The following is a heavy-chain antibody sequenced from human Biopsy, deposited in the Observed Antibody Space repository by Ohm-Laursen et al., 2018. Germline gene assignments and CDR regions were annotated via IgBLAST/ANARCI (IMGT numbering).Heavy chain of an antibody. Sequence: GTLSLTCTVSGASLSSHYWSWIRQPPGKGLEWLGYFYGSGNTYYNPSLKSRVTISVNPSKNQFSLKLNAVTAADTAVYYCAKGITVYGVVLPYYFDDWGPGTLVTVSS. CDR3: AKGITVYGVVLPYYFDD. CDR1: GASLSSHY. D-gene: IGHD3-3*01. J-gene: IGHJ4*02. V-gene: IGHV4-59*11. CDR2: FYGSGNT.